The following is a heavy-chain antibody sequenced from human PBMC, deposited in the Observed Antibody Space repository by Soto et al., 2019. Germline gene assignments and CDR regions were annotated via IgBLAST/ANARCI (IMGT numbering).Heavy chain of an antibody. J-gene: IGHJ4*02. CDR2: ISGSGGST. CDR1: GFTFSSYA. Sequence: PGGSLRLSCAASGFTFSSYAMSWVRQAPGKGLEWVSAISGSGGSTYYEDSVKGRFTISRDNSKNTLYLQMNSLRAEDTAVYYCANHVRYFDWLLSPFDYWGQGTLVTVSS. D-gene: IGHD3-9*01. V-gene: IGHV3-23*01. CDR3: ANHVRYFDWLLSPFDY.